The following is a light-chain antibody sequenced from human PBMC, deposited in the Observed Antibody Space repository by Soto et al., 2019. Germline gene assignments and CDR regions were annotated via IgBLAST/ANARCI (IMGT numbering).Light chain of an antibody. CDR3: CSYAGTNILYV. V-gene: IGLV2-8*01. CDR1: SSDVGGSNY. CDR2: EVT. Sequence: QSALTQPPSASGSPGQSVTISGTGTSSDVGGSNYVSWYQQHPGKAPKLMLYEVTKRPSGVPDRFSGSKSGNTASLTVSGLQPEDEADYYCCSYAGTNILYVFGTGTKLTVL. J-gene: IGLJ1*01.